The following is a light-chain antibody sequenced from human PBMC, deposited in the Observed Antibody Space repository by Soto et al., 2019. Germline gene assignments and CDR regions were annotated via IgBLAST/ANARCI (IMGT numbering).Light chain of an antibody. CDR1: QSVGTN. V-gene: IGKV3-15*01. Sequence: EIVMTQSPATLSVSPGERATLSCRASQSVGTNLAWYQQKPGQAPILLIYGASTRAAGVPARFSGSGSGTEFTLTISSLQSEDLEVYACQQYANWPPWTFGQGTKVELK. CDR2: GAS. CDR3: QQYANWPPWT. J-gene: IGKJ1*01.